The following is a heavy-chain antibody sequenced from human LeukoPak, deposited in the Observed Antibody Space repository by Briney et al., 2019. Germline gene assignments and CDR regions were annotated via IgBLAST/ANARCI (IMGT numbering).Heavy chain of an antibody. CDR2: IYYSGST. V-gene: IGHV4-31*03. J-gene: IGHJ6*04. CDR3: ASTRPYCSGGSCYPAFYYYYGMDV. D-gene: IGHD2-15*01. Sequence: SETLSLTCTVSGGSISSGGYYWSWIRQHPGKGLEWIGYIYYSGSTYYNPSLKSRVTISVDTSKNQFSLKLSSVTAADTAVYYCASTRPYCSGGSCYPAFYYYYGMDVWGKGTTVTVSS. CDR1: GGSISSGGYY.